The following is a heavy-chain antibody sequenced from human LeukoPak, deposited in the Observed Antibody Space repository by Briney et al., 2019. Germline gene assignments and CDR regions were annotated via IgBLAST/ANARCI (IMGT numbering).Heavy chain of an antibody. Sequence: GESLKISCKGSGYRFTSYWIGWVRQMPGKGLEWMGIIYPGDSDTKYSPSFQGQVTISADKSISTAYLQWSSLKASDTAMYYCARHVDTAMDYQIDYWGQGTLVTVSS. V-gene: IGHV5-51*01. CDR1: GYRFTSYW. CDR3: ARHVDTAMDYQIDY. CDR2: IYPGDSDT. D-gene: IGHD5-18*01. J-gene: IGHJ4*02.